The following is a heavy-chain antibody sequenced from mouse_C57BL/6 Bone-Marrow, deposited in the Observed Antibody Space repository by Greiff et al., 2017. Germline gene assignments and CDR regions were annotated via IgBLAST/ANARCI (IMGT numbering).Heavy chain of an antibody. D-gene: IGHD2-2*01. V-gene: IGHV5-9*01. CDR3: ARQAPGFYAMDY. Sequence: EVMLVESGGGLVKPGGSLKLSCAASGFTFSSYTMSWVRQTPEKRLEWVATISGGGGNTYYPDSVKGRFTISRDNAKNTLYLQMSSLRSEDTALYYCARQAPGFYAMDYWGQGTSVTVSS. J-gene: IGHJ4*01. CDR2: ISGGGGNT. CDR1: GFTFSSYT.